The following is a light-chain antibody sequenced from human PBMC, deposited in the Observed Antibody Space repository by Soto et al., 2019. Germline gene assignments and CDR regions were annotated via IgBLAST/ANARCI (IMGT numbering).Light chain of an antibody. J-gene: IGKJ5*01. V-gene: IGKV1-9*01. CDR2: AAS. CDR3: QQLNSYPEIT. CDR1: QGISSY. Sequence: DIQLTQSPSFLSKKVGDRVTITCRASQGISSYLAWYQQKPGKAPKLLIYAASTLQSGVPSRFSGSGSGTEFTLTISSLQPEDFATYYCQQLNSYPEITFGQGTRLEIK.